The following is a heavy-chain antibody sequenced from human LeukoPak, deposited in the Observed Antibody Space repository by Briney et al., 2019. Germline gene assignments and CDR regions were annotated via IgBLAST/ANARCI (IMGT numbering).Heavy chain of an antibody. CDR1: GYTLTELS. CDR2: FDPEDGET. J-gene: IGHJ6*02. CDR3: ATGCGSSWNDAYYYYGMDV. V-gene: IGHV1-24*01. D-gene: IGHD1-1*01. Sequence: ASVKVSCKVPGYTLTELSMHWVRQAPGKGLEWMGGFDPEDGETIYAQKFQGRVTMTEDTSTDTAYMELSSLRSEDTAVYYCATGCGSSWNDAYYYYGMDVWGQGATVTVSS.